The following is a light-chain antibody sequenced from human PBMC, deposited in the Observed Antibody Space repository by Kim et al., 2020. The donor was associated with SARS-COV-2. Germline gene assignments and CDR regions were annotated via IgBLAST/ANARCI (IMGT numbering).Light chain of an antibody. J-gene: IGLJ3*02. CDR3: SAWDSSLSVWV. V-gene: IGLV10-54*01. CDR1: SNNVGDQG. Sequence: RQTATLTCPGNSNNVGDQGAAWLQHHQGHPPKLLSYRDNNRPSGISERLSASRSGNTASLTITGLQPEDEADYYCSAWDSSLSVWVFGGGTKLTVL. CDR2: RDN.